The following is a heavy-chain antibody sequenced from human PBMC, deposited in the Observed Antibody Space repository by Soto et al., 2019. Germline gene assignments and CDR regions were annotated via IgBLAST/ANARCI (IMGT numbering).Heavy chain of an antibody. CDR2: VVPVVGTA. Sequence: QVLLVQSGADVKKPGSSVKVSCKTSGGTFSSYTVSWVRQAPGQGLEYLGGVVPVVGTATYAEKFQGRLTITADESTGAAYMQLNSPRYDDTALYFCARGVTANYIGGDAFEIWGQGTLVTVSS. D-gene: IGHD3-10*02. CDR3: ARGVTANYIGGDAFEI. CDR1: GGTFSSYT. J-gene: IGHJ3*02. V-gene: IGHV1-69*01.